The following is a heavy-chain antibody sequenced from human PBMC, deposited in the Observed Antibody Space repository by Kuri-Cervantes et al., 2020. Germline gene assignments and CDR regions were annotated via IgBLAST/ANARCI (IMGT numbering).Heavy chain of an antibody. D-gene: IGHD1-26*01. CDR3: AKDGGPFSPWELQYFDY. CDR1: GFTFSSYA. CDR2: IWYDGSNK. V-gene: IGHV3-30*02. J-gene: IGHJ4*02. Sequence: GESLKISCAASGFTFSSYAMSWVRQAPGKGLEWVAVIWYDGSNKYYADSVKGRFTISRDNSKNTLYLQMNSLRAEDTAVYYCAKDGGPFSPWELQYFDYWGQGTLVTVSS.